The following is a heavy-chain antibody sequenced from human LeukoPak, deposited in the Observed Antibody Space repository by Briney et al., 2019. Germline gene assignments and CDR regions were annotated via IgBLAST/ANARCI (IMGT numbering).Heavy chain of an antibody. CDR2: ISGSGGST. CDR1: GFTFSSYD. V-gene: IGHV3-23*01. D-gene: IGHD2-21*01. CDR3: AKFLPTHIVVANYYFDY. Sequence: GGSLRLSCAASGFTFSSYDMSWVRQAPGKGLEWVAAISGSGGSTYYADSVKGRFTISRDNSKNTLYLQMNSLRAEDTAVYYCAKFLPTHIVVANYYFDYWGQGTLVTVSS. J-gene: IGHJ4*02.